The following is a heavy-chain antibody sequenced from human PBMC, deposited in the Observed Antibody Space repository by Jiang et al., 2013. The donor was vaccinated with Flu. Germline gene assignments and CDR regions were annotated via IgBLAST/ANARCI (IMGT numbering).Heavy chain of an antibody. CDR3: ARDLLRQPYYDILTGYYIAIPADDY. J-gene: IGHJ4*02. CDR1: GYTFTSYG. CDR2: ISAYNGNT. Sequence: GAEVKKPGASVKVSCKASGYTFTSYGISWVRQAPGQGLEWMGWISAYNGNTNYAQKLQGRVTMTTDTSTSTAYMELRSLRSDDTAVYYCARDLLRQPYYDILTGYYIAIPADDYWGQGTLVTVSS. V-gene: IGHV1-18*01. D-gene: IGHD3-9*01.